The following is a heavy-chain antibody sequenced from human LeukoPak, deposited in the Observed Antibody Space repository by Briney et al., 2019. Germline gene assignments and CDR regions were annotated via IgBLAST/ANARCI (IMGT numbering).Heavy chain of an antibody. CDR2: IIPIFGTA. D-gene: IGHD1-7*01. V-gene: IGHV1-69*05. CDR3: ARDKTGTTLGGFDN. J-gene: IGHJ4*02. CDR1: GGTFSSYA. Sequence: SVKVSCKASGGTFSSYAISWVRQAPGQGLEWMGGIIPIFGTANYAQKFQGRVTITTDESTSTAYMELSSLRSEDTAVYYCARDKTGTTLGGFDNWGQGTLVTVSS.